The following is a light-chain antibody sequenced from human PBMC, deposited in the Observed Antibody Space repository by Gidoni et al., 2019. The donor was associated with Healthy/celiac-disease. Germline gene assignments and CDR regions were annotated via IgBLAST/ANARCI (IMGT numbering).Light chain of an antibody. CDR3: QQYYSTPPT. Sequence: DIVMTLSPDSLAVSLGERATINCKSSQSVLYSSNNKNYLAWYQQKPGQPPKLLIYWASTRESGVPDRFSGRGSGTDFTLTISSLQAEDVAVYYCQQYYSTPPTFGQGTKVEIK. V-gene: IGKV4-1*01. J-gene: IGKJ1*01. CDR2: WAS. CDR1: QSVLYSSNNKNY.